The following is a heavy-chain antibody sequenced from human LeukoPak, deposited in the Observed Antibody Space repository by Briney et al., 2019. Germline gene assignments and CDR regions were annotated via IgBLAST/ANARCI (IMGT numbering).Heavy chain of an antibody. J-gene: IGHJ4*02. Sequence: PGGSLRLSCAASGFTFSSYSMNWVRQAPGKGLEWVSSISSSSSYIYYADSVKGRFTISRDNAKNSLYLQMNSLRAEDTAEYYCARGSSSGYSSYYFDYWGQGTLVTVSS. CDR3: ARGSSSGYSSYYFDY. CDR1: GFTFSSYS. D-gene: IGHD6-19*01. CDR2: ISSSSSYI. V-gene: IGHV3-21*01.